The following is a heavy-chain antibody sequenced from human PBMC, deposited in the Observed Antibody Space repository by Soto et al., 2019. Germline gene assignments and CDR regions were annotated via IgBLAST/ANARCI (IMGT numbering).Heavy chain of an antibody. J-gene: IGHJ4*02. D-gene: IGHD4-17*01. CDR1: GFTFSHYA. CDR2: ITGSGAGT. CDR3: AIDPNGDYVGAFDS. Sequence: PGGSLRLSCAASGFTFSHYAMTWVRQAPGRGLEYVSSITGSGAGTFYADSVKGRFTISRDNSKNTLYLQLSSLRAEDTAIYFCAIDPNGDYVGAFDSWGQGSLVTVSS. V-gene: IGHV3-23*01.